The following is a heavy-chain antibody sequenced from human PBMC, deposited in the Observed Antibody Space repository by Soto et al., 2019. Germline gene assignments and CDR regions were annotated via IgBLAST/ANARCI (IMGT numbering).Heavy chain of an antibody. CDR2: INSDGSST. CDR3: ARGWRRHDAFDI. J-gene: IGHJ3*02. V-gene: IGHV3-74*01. Sequence: GGSLRLSCAASGFTFSSYWMHWVRQAPGKGLVWVSRINSDGSSTSYADSVKGRSTISRDNAKNTLYLQMNSLRAEDTAVYYCARGWRRHDAFDIWGQGTMVTVSS. D-gene: IGHD1-1*01. CDR1: GFTFSSYW.